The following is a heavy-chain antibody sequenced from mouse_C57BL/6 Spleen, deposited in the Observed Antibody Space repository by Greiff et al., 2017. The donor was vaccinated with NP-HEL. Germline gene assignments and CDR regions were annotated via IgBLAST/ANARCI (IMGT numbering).Heavy chain of an antibody. D-gene: IGHD3-2*02. Sequence: DVQLVESGEGLVKPGGSLKLSCAASGFTFSSYAMSWVRQTPEKRLEWVAYISSGGDYIYYADTVKGRFTISSDTARNPLFLQISSLKSEDTDMYYCTRDAQATSYFDYWGQGTTLTVSS. V-gene: IGHV5-9-1*02. CDR2: ISSGGDYI. J-gene: IGHJ2*01. CDR3: TRDAQATSYFDY. CDR1: GFTFSSYA.